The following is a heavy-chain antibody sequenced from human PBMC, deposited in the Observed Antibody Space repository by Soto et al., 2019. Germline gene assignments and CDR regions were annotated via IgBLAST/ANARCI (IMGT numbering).Heavy chain of an antibody. J-gene: IGHJ6*02. CDR2: IIPIFGTA. CDR3: ARDYYGSGSLEDYYYYYGMDV. D-gene: IGHD3-10*01. V-gene: IGHV1-69*13. CDR1: GGTFSSYA. Sequence: GASVKVSCKASGGTFSSYAISWVRQAPGQGLEWMGGIIPIFGTANYAQKFQGRVTITADESTSTAYMELSSLRSEDTAVYYCARDYYGSGSLEDYYYYYGMDVWGQGTTVTAP.